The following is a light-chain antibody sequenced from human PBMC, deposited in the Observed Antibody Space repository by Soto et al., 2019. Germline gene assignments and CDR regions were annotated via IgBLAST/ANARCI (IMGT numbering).Light chain of an antibody. CDR3: QQYNNWPPRT. CDR2: GAS. CDR1: QSVSST. V-gene: IGKV3-15*01. Sequence: EIVMTQSPATLSVSPGERATLSCRASQSVSSTLAWSQQKPGQAPSLLIYGASTRATGIPARFSGSGSGTEFTLTISSLQSEDFAVYYCQQYNNWPPRTFGQGTKVEIK. J-gene: IGKJ1*01.